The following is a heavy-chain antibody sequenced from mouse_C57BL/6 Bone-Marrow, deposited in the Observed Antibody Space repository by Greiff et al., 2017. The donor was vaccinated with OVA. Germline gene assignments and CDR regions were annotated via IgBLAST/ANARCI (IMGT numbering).Heavy chain of an antibody. CDR3: ARDDYYGSSPGAMDY. V-gene: IGHV3-5*01. Sequence: EVKLMESGPGLVKPSQTVFLTCTVTGISITTGNYRWSWIRQFPGNKLEWIGYIYYSGTITYNPSLTSRTTITRDTPKNQFFLEMNSLTAEDTATYYCARDDYYGSSPGAMDYWGQGTSVTVSS. CDR1: GISITTGNYR. D-gene: IGHD1-1*01. J-gene: IGHJ4*01. CDR2: IYYSGTI.